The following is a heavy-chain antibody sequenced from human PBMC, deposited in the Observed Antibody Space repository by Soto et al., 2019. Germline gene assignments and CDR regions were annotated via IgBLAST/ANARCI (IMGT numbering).Heavy chain of an antibody. J-gene: IGHJ5*02. CDR3: AGVAENIVLMVYAMSWFDP. D-gene: IGHD2-8*01. Sequence: ASVKVSCKASGYTFTSYGISWVRQAPGQGLEWMGWISAYNGNTNYAQKLQGRVTMTTDTSTSTAYMELRSLRSDDTAVYYCAGVAENIVLMVYAMSWFDPWGQGTLVTVSS. CDR2: ISAYNGNT. CDR1: GYTFTSYG. V-gene: IGHV1-18*01.